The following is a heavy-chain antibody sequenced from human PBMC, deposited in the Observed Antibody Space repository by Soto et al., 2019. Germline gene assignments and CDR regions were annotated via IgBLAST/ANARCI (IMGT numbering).Heavy chain of an antibody. CDR1: GFTFSSYA. CDR3: ARGGNIVVVPAALDY. CDR2: ISYDGSNK. Sequence: GGSLRLSCAASGFTFSSYAMHWVRQAPGKGLEWVAVISYDGSNKYYADSVKGRFTISRDNSKNTLYLQMNSLRAEDTAGYYCARGGNIVVVPAALDYWGQGTLVTVSS. D-gene: IGHD2-2*01. V-gene: IGHV3-30*04. J-gene: IGHJ4*02.